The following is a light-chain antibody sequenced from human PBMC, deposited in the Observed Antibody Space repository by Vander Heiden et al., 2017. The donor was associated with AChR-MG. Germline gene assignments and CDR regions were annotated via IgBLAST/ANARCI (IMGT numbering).Light chain of an antibody. CDR2: GAS. J-gene: IGKJ1*01. CDR1: QSIGNY. CDR3: QQSHTAPRT. Sequence: DIQMTQSPSSLSASVGDRITITCRASQSIGNYLNWYQQKPGKAPNLLIYGASSLQSGVPSRFSGSGSGTDFTLTINRLQPEDFASYYCQQSHTAPRTFGQGTTVEVK. V-gene: IGKV1-39*01.